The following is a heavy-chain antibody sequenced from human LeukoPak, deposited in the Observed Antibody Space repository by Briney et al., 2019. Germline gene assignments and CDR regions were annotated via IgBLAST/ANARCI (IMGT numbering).Heavy chain of an antibody. V-gene: IGHV2-5*01. CDR2: IYWNDDK. CDR3: AHTLRSVGWFDP. CDR1: GFALRTGGGG. J-gene: IGHJ5*02. Sequence: CGPTLVNPTQTLTLTCTFSGFALRTGGGGVGWIRQPPGKALEWLTLIYWNDDKRYSPSLKSRLTITKDTSKNQVVLTMTNMDPVDTATYYCAHTLRSVGWFDPWGQGTLVTVSS. D-gene: IGHD2-15*01.